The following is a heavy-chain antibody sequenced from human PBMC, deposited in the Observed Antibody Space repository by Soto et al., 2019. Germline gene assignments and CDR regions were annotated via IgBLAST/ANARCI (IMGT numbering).Heavy chain of an antibody. CDR1: GGSISSSNW. CDR2: IYHSGST. J-gene: IGHJ4*02. CDR3: ARRWGEGRVDY. Sequence: QVQLQESGPGLVTPSGTLYLTCAVSGGSISSSNWWSWVRQPPGKGLQWSGEIYHSGSTNYIPSLKSRFTISMDKSRNQFSLKLSSVTAADTAVYYCARRWGEGRVDYWGQGTLVTVSS. V-gene: IGHV4-4*02. D-gene: IGHD3-10*01.